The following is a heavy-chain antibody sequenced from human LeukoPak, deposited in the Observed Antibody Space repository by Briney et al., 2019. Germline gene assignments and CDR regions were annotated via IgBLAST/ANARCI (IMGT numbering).Heavy chain of an antibody. J-gene: IGHJ3*02. CDR2: IYTSGST. Sequence: SQTLSLTCTVSGGSISSGSYYCSWTRQPAGKGLEWIGRIYTSGSTNYNPSLKSRVTISVDTSKNQFSLKLSSVTAADTAVYYCARELDWGSVNDAFDIWGQGTMVTVSS. V-gene: IGHV4-61*02. CDR3: ARELDWGSVNDAFDI. D-gene: IGHD3/OR15-3a*01. CDR1: GGSISSGSYY.